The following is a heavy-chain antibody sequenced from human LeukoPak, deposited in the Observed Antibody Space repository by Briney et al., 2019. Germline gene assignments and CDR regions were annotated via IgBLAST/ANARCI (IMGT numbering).Heavy chain of an antibody. D-gene: IGHD3-3*01. CDR1: GGSISSYY. V-gene: IGHV4-59*01. CDR2: IYYSGST. CDR3: ARTDPYDFWSGLVN. J-gene: IGHJ3*01. Sequence: SETLSLTCTVSGGSISSYYWSWIRQPPGKGLEWIGYIYYSGSTKYNPSLKSRVTMSLDTSKNQFSLKLTSVTAADTAVYYCARTDPYDFWSGLVNWGQGTMVTVSS.